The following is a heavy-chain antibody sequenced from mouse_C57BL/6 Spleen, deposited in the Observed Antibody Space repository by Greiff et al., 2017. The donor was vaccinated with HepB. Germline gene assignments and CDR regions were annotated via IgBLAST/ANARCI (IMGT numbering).Heavy chain of an antibody. CDR2: ISSGGDYI. Sequence: EVQLVESGEGLVKPGGSLKLSCAASGFTFSSYAMSWVRQTPEKRLEWVAYISSGGDYIYYADTVKGRFTISRDNARNTLYLQMSSLKSEDTAMYYCTRVQIDYYAMDYWGHGTSVTVSS. V-gene: IGHV5-9-1*02. CDR1: GFTFSSYA. CDR3: TRVQIDYYAMDY. J-gene: IGHJ4*01.